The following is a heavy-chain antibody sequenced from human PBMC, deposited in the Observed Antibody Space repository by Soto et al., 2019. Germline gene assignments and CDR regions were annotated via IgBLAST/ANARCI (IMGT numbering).Heavy chain of an antibody. D-gene: IGHD3-9*01. CDR3: AKDGRSLRYFDSGYFDL. CDR1: GFTFDDYA. Sequence: EVQLVESGGDLVQPGRSQRLSCGASGFTFDDYAMHWVRQAPGKGLEWVSGISWNSATIAYADSVKGRFTISRDNAKNSLYLQMNSLRAEDTALYYCAKDGRSLRYFDSGYFDLWGRGTLVTVSS. CDR2: ISWNSATI. V-gene: IGHV3-9*01. J-gene: IGHJ2*01.